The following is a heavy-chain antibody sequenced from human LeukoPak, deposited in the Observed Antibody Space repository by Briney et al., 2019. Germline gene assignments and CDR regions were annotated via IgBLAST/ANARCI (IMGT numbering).Heavy chain of an antibody. CDR1: GDSINAYY. Sequence: SETLSLTCTVSGDSINAYYWGWIRQPPGKGLEWIGYIYFSGTTKYNPSLESRVTISVDTSKNQFSLKLSSVTAADPAVYYCARRRAEGGSNGHYNWFDPWGQGILVTVSS. D-gene: IGHD6-13*01. J-gene: IGHJ5*02. V-gene: IGHV4-59*08. CDR2: IYFSGTT. CDR3: ARRRAEGGSNGHYNWFDP.